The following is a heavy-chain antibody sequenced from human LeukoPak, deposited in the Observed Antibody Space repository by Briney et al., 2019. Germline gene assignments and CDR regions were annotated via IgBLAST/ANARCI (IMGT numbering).Heavy chain of an antibody. CDR1: GFTFDDYA. J-gene: IGHJ3*02. CDR3: AKDRSRAVVAATFDI. D-gene: IGHD2-15*01. Sequence: GGSLRLSCAASGFTFDDYAMHWVRQAPGKGLEWVSGISWNSGSIGYADSVKGRFTISRDNAKNSLYLQMNSLRAEDTALYYCAKDRSRAVVAATFDIWGQGTMVTVSS. CDR2: ISWNSGSI. V-gene: IGHV3-9*01.